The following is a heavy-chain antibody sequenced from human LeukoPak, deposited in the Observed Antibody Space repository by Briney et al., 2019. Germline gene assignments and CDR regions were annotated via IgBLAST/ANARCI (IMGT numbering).Heavy chain of an antibody. CDR2: INHSGST. CDR3: ARKLRLSVRNPYYYYYMDV. Sequence: SETLSLTCAVYGGSFSGYYWSWIRQPPGKGLEWIGEINHSGSTNYNPSLKSRVTISVDTSKNQFSLKLSSVTAADTAVYYCARKLRLSVRNPYYYYYMDVWGKGTTVTVSS. D-gene: IGHD5-12*01. J-gene: IGHJ6*03. V-gene: IGHV4-34*01. CDR1: GGSFSGYY.